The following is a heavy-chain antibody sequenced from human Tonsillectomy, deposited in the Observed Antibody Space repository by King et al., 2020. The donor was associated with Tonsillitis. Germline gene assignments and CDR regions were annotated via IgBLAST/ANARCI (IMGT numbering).Heavy chain of an antibody. CDR1: GYTFTSYD. D-gene: IGHD3-22*01. CDR2: INVGNGDT. V-gene: IGHV1-3*01. J-gene: IGHJ4*02. CDR3: ARGRIVAPSLNYFDY. Sequence: VQLVQSGADVKEPGASVKVSCKASGYTFTSYDIHWVRQAPGQRPEWMGWINVGNGDTKYSQKFQGRVTITRDTSASTAYMELSGLRSEDTTVYYCARGRIVAPSLNYFDYWGQGTLVTVSS.